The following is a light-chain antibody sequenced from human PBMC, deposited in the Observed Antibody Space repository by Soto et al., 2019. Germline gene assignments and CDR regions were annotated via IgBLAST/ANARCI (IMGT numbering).Light chain of an antibody. CDR1: QSLLQTNGYTY. CDR3: QQYNNWLLT. Sequence: DIVMTQSPLSLPVTHGEPASISCRSSQSLLQTNGYTYLDWYLQKPGQSPQLLIYLTSIRATGVPARFSGSGSGTEFILTISSLQSEDFAIYYCQQYNNWLLTFGGGTKVDIK. CDR2: LTS. J-gene: IGKJ4*01. V-gene: IGKV2-28*01.